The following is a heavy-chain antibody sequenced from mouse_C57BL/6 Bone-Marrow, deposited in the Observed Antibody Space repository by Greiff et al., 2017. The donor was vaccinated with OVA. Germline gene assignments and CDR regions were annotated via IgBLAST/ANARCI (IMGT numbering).Heavy chain of an antibody. D-gene: IGHD1-1*01. Sequence: QQPGAELVKPGASVKMSCKASGYTFTSYWITWVKQRPGQGLEWIGDIYPGSGSTNYNEKFKSKATLTVDTSSSTAYMQLSSLTSEDSAVYYCARGTTVVAPYYAMDYWGQGTSVTVSS. J-gene: IGHJ4*01. CDR3: ARGTTVVAPYYAMDY. CDR2: IYPGSGST. CDR1: GYTFTSYW. V-gene: IGHV1-55*01.